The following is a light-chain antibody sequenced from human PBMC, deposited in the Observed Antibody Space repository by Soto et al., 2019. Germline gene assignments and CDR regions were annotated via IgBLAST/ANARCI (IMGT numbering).Light chain of an antibody. Sequence: EIMLTQSPATLSLSPGERATLSCRASQSISTYLAWYQQRPGQPPRLLISDASNRASGIPARFSGSGSGTDFTLTISSLEPEDFAVYYCQQRNNWPPVNTFCQGTSLEIK. CDR2: DAS. CDR3: QQRNNWPPVNT. J-gene: IGKJ2*01. CDR1: QSISTY. V-gene: IGKV3-11*01.